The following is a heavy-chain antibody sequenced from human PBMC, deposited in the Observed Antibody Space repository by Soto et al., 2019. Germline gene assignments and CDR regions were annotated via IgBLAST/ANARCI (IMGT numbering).Heavy chain of an antibody. J-gene: IGHJ3*02. V-gene: IGHV1-69*01. CDR1: GGTFSSYA. Sequence: QVQLVQSGAEVKKPGSSVKVSCKASGGTFSSYAISWVRQAPGQGLEWMGGIIPIFGTANYAQKFQGRVTITADESASTAYMVLSRLRSEDTAVYYCASILSIAARQGGGIGAFAIWGQGTMVTFSS. CDR2: IIPIFGTA. D-gene: IGHD6-6*01. CDR3: ASILSIAARQGGGIGAFAI.